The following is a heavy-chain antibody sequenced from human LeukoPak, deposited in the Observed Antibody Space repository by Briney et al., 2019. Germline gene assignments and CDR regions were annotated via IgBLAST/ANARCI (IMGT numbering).Heavy chain of an antibody. CDR3: AREKSGTLTRAYYYIDV. CDR2: AYSGVNA. D-gene: IGHD1-26*01. J-gene: IGHJ6*03. V-gene: IGHV4-4*07. CDR1: GDSMRSYY. Sequence: PSETLSPTCTVSGDSMRSYYWSWIRQSPEKGLEWIGRAYSGVNAYYNPSLQSRVTISVDKSNNQFSLDLTSVTAADTALYYCAREKSGTLTRAYYYIDVWGKGITVTVSS.